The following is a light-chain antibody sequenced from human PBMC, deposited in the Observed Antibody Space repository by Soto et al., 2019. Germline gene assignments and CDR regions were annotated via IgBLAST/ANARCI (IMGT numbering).Light chain of an antibody. V-gene: IGKV1-5*01. CDR1: QSISGW. CDR2: DVS. CDR3: QQYHDYWT. J-gene: IGKJ1*01. Sequence: DIQMTQSPSTLSASIGDRVTITCRASQSISGWLAWYQQKPGKAPKLLISDVSSLESGVPSRFSGSGSGTEFTLTNSSLQPDDFAVYYCQQYHDYWTFGPGTKVEVK.